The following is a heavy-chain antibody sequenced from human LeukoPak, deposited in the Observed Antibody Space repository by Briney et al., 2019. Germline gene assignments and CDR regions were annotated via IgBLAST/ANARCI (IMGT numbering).Heavy chain of an antibody. CDR2: ISGSGGST. CDR3: AKDSPTSVRGVEYFQH. V-gene: IGHV3-23*01. D-gene: IGHD3-10*01. Sequence: GGSLRLSCAVSGCIFSSYAMNWVRQAPGKGLEWVSGISGSGGSTYYADSVKGRFTISRDNSKNTLYLQMNSLRAEDTAVYYCAKDSPTSVRGVEYFQHWGQGTLVTVSS. J-gene: IGHJ1*01. CDR1: GCIFSSYA.